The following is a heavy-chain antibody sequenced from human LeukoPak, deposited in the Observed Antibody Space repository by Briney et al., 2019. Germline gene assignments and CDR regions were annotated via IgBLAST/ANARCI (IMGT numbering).Heavy chain of an antibody. D-gene: IGHD4-17*01. Sequence: GGSLRLSCPASGFTGSHNYMTWVRQAPGKGLEWVSAIGISGTKTYSGDSVKGRFLISRDNSKNTLYLQMNSLRVEDTAVYFCANEIRPNDYWGQGTLVTVAS. V-gene: IGHV3-23*01. CDR2: IGISGTKT. CDR1: GFTGSHNY. CDR3: ANEIRPNDY. J-gene: IGHJ4*02.